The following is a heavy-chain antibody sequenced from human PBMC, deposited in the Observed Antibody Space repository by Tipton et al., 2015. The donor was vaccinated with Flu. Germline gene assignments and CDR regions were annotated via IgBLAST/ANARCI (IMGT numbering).Heavy chain of an antibody. D-gene: IGHD3-10*01. CDR1: GDSISNTSYY. V-gene: IGHV4-39*01. CDR2: IYSTGSA. Sequence: TLSLTCTVSGDSISNTSYYWGWIRQPPGKGLEWIGSIYSTGSAYYNPSLKGRVSMSVDTSKNQFSLKLISVSAADTAVYYCARNQIPITMVRGGFDYWGQGTLVTVSS. J-gene: IGHJ4*02. CDR3: ARNQIPITMVRGGFDY.